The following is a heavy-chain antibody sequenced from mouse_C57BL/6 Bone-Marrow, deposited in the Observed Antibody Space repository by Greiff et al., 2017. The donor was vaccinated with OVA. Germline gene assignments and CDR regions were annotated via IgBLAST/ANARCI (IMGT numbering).Heavy chain of an antibody. Sequence: VQLQQPGAELVMPGASVKLSCKASGYTFTSYWMHWVKQRPGQGLEWIGEIDPSDSYTNYNQKFKGKSTLTVDKSSSTAYMQLSSLTAEDSAVYARARKGGVTSRGLAYWGQGTLVTVSA. V-gene: IGHV1-69*01. CDR1: GYTFTSYW. CDR2: IDPSDSYT. J-gene: IGHJ3*01. CDR3: ARKGGVTSRGLAY. D-gene: IGHD2-2*01.